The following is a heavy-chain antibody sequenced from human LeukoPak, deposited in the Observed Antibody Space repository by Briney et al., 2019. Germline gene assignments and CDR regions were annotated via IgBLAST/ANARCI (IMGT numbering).Heavy chain of an antibody. CDR3: AKDGYCSGGSCYYYYGMDV. CDR2: ISWNSGSI. V-gene: IGHV3-9*01. J-gene: IGHJ6*02. CDR1: GFTFSDYY. Sequence: GGSLRLSCAASGFTFSDYYMSWVRQAPGKGLEWVSGISWNSGSIGYADSVKGRFTISRDNAKNSLYLQMNSLRAEDTALYYCAKDGYCSGGSCYYYYGMDVWGQGTTVTVSS. D-gene: IGHD2-15*01.